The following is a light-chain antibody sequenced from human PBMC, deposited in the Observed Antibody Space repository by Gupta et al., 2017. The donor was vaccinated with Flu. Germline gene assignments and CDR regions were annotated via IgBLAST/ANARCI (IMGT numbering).Light chain of an antibody. CDR1: QSISSY. V-gene: IGKV1-39*01. CDR3: QQSVRTPWT. CDR2: GAS. Sequence: DIQMTQSPSSLSASVGDRVTITCRASQSISSYLNWYQQKPGKAPKLLINGASSLQSGVPSSFSGSGSGTDFTLTISRLKPEDFATYYCQQSVRTPWTFGQGTKVEIK. J-gene: IGKJ1*01.